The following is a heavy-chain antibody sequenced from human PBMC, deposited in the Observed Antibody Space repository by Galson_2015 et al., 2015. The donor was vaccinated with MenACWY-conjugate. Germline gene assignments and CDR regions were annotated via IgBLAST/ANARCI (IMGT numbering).Heavy chain of an antibody. J-gene: IGHJ1*01. CDR1: GLIFTNSG. V-gene: IGHV1-18*04. D-gene: IGHD2-15*01. Sequence: SVKVSCKASGLIFTNSGFNWVRQAPGQGLEWMGWISASNGNTKYAQRFQDRDTMTTDKSTSTAYMELRSLTSDDTALYYCARQLRYCHQWGPGSLVTVSS. CDR3: ARQLRYCHQ. CDR2: ISASNGNT.